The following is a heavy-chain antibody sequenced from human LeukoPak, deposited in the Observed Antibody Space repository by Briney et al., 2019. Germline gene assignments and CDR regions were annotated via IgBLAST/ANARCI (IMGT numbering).Heavy chain of an antibody. Sequence: GGSLRLSCAASGFTLSSYGMSWVRQAPGEGLEWVANIKQDGTEKYYMDSVKGRFSISRDNAKNSLYLQMNALRAEDTAVYYCARDVRPDYWGQGTLDTVST. D-gene: IGHD6-6*01. CDR3: ARDVRPDY. V-gene: IGHV3-7*04. J-gene: IGHJ4*02. CDR2: IKQDGTEK. CDR1: GFTLSSYG.